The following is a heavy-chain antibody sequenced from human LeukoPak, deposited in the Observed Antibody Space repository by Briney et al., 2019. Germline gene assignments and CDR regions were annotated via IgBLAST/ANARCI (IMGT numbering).Heavy chain of an antibody. CDR1: GFTFSNHW. J-gene: IGHJ4*02. Sequence: GGSLRLSCAASGFTFSNHWMHWVRQGPGKGPVWVSRITNDGSSTVYADSVKGRFTTSRDNAKSTLYLQMNSLSAEDTAVYYCVRSSGWPDSWGQGTLVTVSS. V-gene: IGHV3-74*01. D-gene: IGHD6-19*01. CDR3: VRSSGWPDS. CDR2: ITNDGSST.